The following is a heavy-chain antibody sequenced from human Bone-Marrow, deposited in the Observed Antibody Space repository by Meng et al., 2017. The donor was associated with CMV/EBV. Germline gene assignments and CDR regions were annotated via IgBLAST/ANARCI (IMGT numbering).Heavy chain of an antibody. V-gene: IGHV3-7*01. Sequence: GESLKISCAAPGFTFSSYWMSWVRQAPGKGLEWVANIKQDGSEKYYVGSVKGRFTISRDNAKNSLYLQMNSLRAEDTAVYYCARDRYQLLNNYYYYGMDVWGQGHTVNGAS. CDR2: IKQDGSEK. CDR3: ARDRYQLLNNYYYYGMDV. D-gene: IGHD2-2*01. J-gene: IGHJ6*01. CDR1: GFTFSSYW.